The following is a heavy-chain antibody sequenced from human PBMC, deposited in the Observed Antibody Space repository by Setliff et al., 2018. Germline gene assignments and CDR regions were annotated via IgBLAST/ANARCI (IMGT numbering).Heavy chain of an antibody. CDR3: AKEHVVISYVSNTHQHYGMDV. Sequence: KTSETLSLTCTVSGASLRSGSYYWSWIRRPAGKGLEWIGRIYTSGATTYSPSLKSRVSISADTSKNLLSLTLKSVTAADTAVYYCAKEHVVISYVSNTHQHYGMDVWGQGTTVTVSS. CDR1: GASLRSGSYY. CDR2: IYTSGAT. D-gene: IGHD2-21*01. V-gene: IGHV4-61*02. J-gene: IGHJ6*02.